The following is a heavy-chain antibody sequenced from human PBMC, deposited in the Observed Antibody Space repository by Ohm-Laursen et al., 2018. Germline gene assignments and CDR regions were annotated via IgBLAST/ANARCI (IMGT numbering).Heavy chain of an antibody. V-gene: IGHV4-59*01. Sequence: SETLSLTCPVSGGSISSYYWSWIRQPPGKGLEWIGYIYYSGSTNYNPSLKSRVTISVDTSKNQFSLKLSSVTAADTAVYYCARDLNYDFWSYLDYWGQGTLVTVSS. CDR3: ARDLNYDFWSYLDY. D-gene: IGHD3-3*01. CDR1: GGSISSYY. CDR2: IYYSGST. J-gene: IGHJ4*02.